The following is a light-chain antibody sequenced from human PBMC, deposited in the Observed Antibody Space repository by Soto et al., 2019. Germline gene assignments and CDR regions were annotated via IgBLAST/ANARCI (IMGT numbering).Light chain of an antibody. Sequence: DVRMTQSPSSLSASVGDRVTITCRASQGIAPYLAWFQQKPGKVPKLLIYAASTLQSGVPSRFSGSGSGTDFTLTISSLQPEDVATYYCQKYNSPPLTFGGGTKVEIK. CDR1: QGIAPY. V-gene: IGKV1-27*01. CDR2: AAS. CDR3: QKYNSPPLT. J-gene: IGKJ4*01.